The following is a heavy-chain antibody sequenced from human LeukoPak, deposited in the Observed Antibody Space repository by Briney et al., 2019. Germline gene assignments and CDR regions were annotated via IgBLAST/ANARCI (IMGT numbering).Heavy chain of an antibody. D-gene: IGHD6-19*01. J-gene: IGHJ4*02. Sequence: SETLSLTCTVSGGSISTYYWSWIRQPPGKGLEWIGYVYYSGATNYNPSLKSRVTISLDTSKNQFSLRLTSVTAADTAVYYCARRLAVTGIYCFDHWGQGTPVTVSS. CDR1: GGSISTYY. CDR2: VYYSGAT. V-gene: IGHV4-59*08. CDR3: ARRLAVTGIYCFDH.